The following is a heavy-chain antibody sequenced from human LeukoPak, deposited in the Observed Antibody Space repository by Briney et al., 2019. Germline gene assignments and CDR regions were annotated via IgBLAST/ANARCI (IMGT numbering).Heavy chain of an antibody. V-gene: IGHV3-48*02. CDR2: IGISSGNT. D-gene: IGHD6-19*01. CDR1: GFNFIDYS. Sequence: GGSLRLSCAASGFNFIDYSMNWVRQAPGKGLEWISYIGISSGNTKYADSVKGRFTISRDKARNSLYLQMNSLRDEDTAVYYCARDTDTSGHSSRLEPWGQGTLVSVSS. J-gene: IGHJ5*02. CDR3: ARDTDTSGHSSRLEP.